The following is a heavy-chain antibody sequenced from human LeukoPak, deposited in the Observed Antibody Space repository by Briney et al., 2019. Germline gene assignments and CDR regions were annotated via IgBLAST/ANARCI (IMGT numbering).Heavy chain of an antibody. CDR1: GFKFIDYY. CDR3: ARDFSGSTYYDFWSGYYPAQYYYYYMDV. D-gene: IGHD3-3*01. CDR2: VDPEDGET. Sequence: ASVKVSCKVSGFKFIDYYMHWVQQAPGKGLEWMGLVDPEDGETRFAEKFQGRVTMTADTSTDTAYMELSSLRSEDTAVYYCARDFSGSTYYDFWSGYYPAQYYYYYMDVWGKGTTVTVSS. J-gene: IGHJ6*03. V-gene: IGHV1-69-2*01.